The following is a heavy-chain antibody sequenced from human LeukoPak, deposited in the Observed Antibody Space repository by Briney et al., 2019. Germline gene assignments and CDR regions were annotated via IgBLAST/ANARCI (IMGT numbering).Heavy chain of an antibody. CDR1: GFTFSSYA. CDR3: AKVRGYTLSPSSLYMDV. J-gene: IGHJ6*03. D-gene: IGHD5-12*01. CDR2: ISGTGGST. Sequence: PGGSLRLSCAASGFTFSSYAMNWVRQAPGKGLEWVSAISGTGGSTYYAASVKGRFTISRDNSKNTLYLQMNSLRAEDTAVYYCAKVRGYTLSPSSLYMDVWGKGSTVTVSS. V-gene: IGHV3-23*01.